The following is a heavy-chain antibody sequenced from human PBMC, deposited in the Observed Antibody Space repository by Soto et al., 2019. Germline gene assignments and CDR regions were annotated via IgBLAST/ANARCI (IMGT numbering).Heavy chain of an antibody. Sequence: EVQLVESGGGVVQPGGSLRLSCAASGFTFSSYWMSWVRQAPGKGLEWVANMKQDGIEKYYVDSVKGRFTISRDNAKNTMYLQMNSLRAEDTAVYYCARNPPMTRGNGMDVWGHGTTVTVSS. D-gene: IGHD3-16*01. CDR1: GFTFSSYW. J-gene: IGHJ6*02. CDR2: MKQDGIEK. CDR3: ARNPPMTRGNGMDV. V-gene: IGHV3-7*03.